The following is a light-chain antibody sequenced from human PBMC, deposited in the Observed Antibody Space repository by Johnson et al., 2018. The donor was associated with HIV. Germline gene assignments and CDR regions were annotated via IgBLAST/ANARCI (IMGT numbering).Light chain of an antibody. CDR1: SSKIGNNY. CDR2: ENN. Sequence: QSALTQPPSVSAAPGQKVTISCSGSSSKIGNNYVSWYQQLPGTAPKLLIYENNKRPSGIPDRFSGSKSGTSATLGITGLQTGDEADYYCGTWDTSLSCSVVGSGTNVTVL. CDR3: GTWDTSLSCSV. V-gene: IGLV1-51*02. J-gene: IGLJ1*01.